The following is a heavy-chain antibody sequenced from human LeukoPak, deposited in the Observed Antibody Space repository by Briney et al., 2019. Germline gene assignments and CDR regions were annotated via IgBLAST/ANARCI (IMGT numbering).Heavy chain of an antibody. CDR1: GGSISSSSYY. V-gene: IGHV4-39*07. CDR2: INHSGNT. CDR3: AREEVHPSSVGGFNWFDP. D-gene: IGHD1-1*01. Sequence: SETLSLTCTVSGGSISSSSYYWGWIRQPPGKGLERIGEINHSGNTNYNPSLKSRVTISVDTSKNQFSLKLSSVTAADTAVYYCAREEVHPSSVGGFNWFDPWGQGTLVTVSS. J-gene: IGHJ5*02.